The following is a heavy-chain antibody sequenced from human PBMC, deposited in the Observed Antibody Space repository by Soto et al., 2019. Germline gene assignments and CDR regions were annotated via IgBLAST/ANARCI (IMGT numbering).Heavy chain of an antibody. V-gene: IGHV3-7*01. Sequence: GESLKISCAASGFTFSSYWMSWVRQAPGKGLEWVANIKQDGSEKYYVDSVKGRFTISRDNAKNSLYLQMNSLRAEDTAVYYCARSDKDYCSGGSCYPGPAFFDYWGQGTLVTVSS. J-gene: IGHJ4*02. CDR2: IKQDGSEK. CDR3: ARSDKDYCSGGSCYPGPAFFDY. D-gene: IGHD2-15*01. CDR1: GFTFSSYW.